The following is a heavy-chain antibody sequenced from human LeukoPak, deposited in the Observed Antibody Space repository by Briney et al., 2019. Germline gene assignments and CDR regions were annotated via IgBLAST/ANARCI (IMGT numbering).Heavy chain of an antibody. D-gene: IGHD3-3*01. Sequence: GGSLRLSCAVSGFTFSSYGMHWVRQAPGKGLEWVAVIWYDGSNKYYADSVKGRFTISRDNSKNTLYLQMNSLRTEDTAVYYCAKEGNDFWSGYSFDYWGQGTLVTVSS. CDR3: AKEGNDFWSGYSFDY. CDR1: GFTFSSYG. V-gene: IGHV3-33*06. CDR2: IWYDGSNK. J-gene: IGHJ4*02.